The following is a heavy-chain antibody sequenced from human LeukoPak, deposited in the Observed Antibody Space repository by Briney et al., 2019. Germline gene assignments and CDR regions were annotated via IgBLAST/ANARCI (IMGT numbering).Heavy chain of an antibody. CDR2: ITPSGGTT. Sequence: ASVKVSCKASGYTFTSYYMHWVRQAPGQGLEWMGMITPSGGTTTYAQKFQGRVTMTRDTSTSTVYMELSSLRSEDTAVYYCAASSGYYSSFDYWGQGTLVTVSS. CDR3: AASSGYYSSFDY. D-gene: IGHD5-12*01. J-gene: IGHJ4*02. V-gene: IGHV1-46*01. CDR1: GYTFTSYY.